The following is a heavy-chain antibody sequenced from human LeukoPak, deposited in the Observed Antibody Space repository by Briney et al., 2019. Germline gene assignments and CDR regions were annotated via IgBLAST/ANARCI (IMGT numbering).Heavy chain of an antibody. V-gene: IGHV4-59*01. CDR2: IYSSGTT. Sequence: SETLSLTCSVSGGSISSYYWSWIRQPPGRGLEWIGYIYSSGTTRYNPSLQSRLTILVDMSKSQFSLKLSSVTAADTAVYYCARVVPDGYSDYWGQGSLVTVSS. CDR1: GGSISSYY. J-gene: IGHJ4*02. D-gene: IGHD2-15*01. CDR3: ARVVPDGYSDY.